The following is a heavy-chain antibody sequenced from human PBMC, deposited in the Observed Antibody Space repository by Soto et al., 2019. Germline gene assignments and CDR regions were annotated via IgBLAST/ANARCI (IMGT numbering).Heavy chain of an antibody. CDR1: GYTFTSNQ. CDR3: ARAGPATTTVVGPGYTMHG. J-gene: IGHJ6*02. Sequence: QMQLVQSGAEVKKPGASVKVSCQASGYTFTSNQMHWVRQAPGQGLEWMGMINPSGGRTTYAQRFQVRVMMTRATSTSTIDVELSSMRSEDTALYYCARAGPATTTVVGPGYTMHGWGQRNTVTVS. D-gene: IGHD2-15*01. CDR2: INPSGGRT. V-gene: IGHV1-46*01.